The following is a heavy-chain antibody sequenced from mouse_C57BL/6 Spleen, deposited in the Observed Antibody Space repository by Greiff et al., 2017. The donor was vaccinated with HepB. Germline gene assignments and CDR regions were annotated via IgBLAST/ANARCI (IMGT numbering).Heavy chain of an antibody. CDR2: IDPSDSYT. J-gene: IGHJ4*01. V-gene: IGHV1-59*01. Sequence: QVQLQQPGAELVRPGPSVKLSCKASGYTFTSYWMHWVKQRPGQGLEWIGVIDPSDSYTNYNQKFKGKATLTVDTSSSTAYMQLSSLTSEDSAVYYCARVIYDGYYVGYAMDYWGQGTSVTVSS. CDR1: GYTFTSYW. D-gene: IGHD2-3*01. CDR3: ARVIYDGYYVGYAMDY.